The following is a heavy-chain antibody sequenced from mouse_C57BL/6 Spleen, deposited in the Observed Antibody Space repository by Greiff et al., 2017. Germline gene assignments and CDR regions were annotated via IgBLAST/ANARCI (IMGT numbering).Heavy chain of an antibody. V-gene: IGHV5-4*01. J-gene: IGHJ2*01. CDR3: ARDPCSYGSSYYDY. D-gene: IGHD1-1*01. Sequence: EVQGVESGGGLVKPGGSLKLSCAASGFTFSSYAMSWVRQTPEKRLEWVATISDGGSYTYYPDNVKGRFTISRDNAKNNLYLQMSHLKSEDTAMYYCARDPCSYGSSYYDYWGQGTTLTVSS. CDR2: ISDGGSYT. CDR1: GFTFSSYA.